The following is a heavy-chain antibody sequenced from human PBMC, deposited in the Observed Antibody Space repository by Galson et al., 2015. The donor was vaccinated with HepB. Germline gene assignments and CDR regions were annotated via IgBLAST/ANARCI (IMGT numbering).Heavy chain of an antibody. J-gene: IGHJ4*02. Sequence: SVKVSCKASGYTFTNNGISWVRQAPGQGLEWMGWISPYNGNTNYAQKLQGRVTMTTDTSTNTAYMELRSLRSDDTAMYYCARVGMFKEGVVLPAATTFDYWGQVALVAVSS. CDR2: ISPYNGNT. D-gene: IGHD2-2*01. CDR3: ARVGMFKEGVVLPAATTFDY. V-gene: IGHV1-18*04. CDR1: GYTFTNNG.